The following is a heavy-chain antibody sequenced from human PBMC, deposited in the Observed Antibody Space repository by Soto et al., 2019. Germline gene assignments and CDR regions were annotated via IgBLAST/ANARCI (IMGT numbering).Heavy chain of an antibody. CDR2: ISSSSSYI. CDR3: ARVFGGFKYSPTNDY. D-gene: IGHD5-18*01. CDR1: CFNFLNLS. J-gene: IGHJ4*02. V-gene: IGHV3-21*01. Sequence: GLHRLPWGAACFNFLNLSVSRVLQTPRKGLEWVSSISSSSSYIYYADSVKGRFTISRDNAKNSLYLQMNRLRAEDTAVYYCARVFGGFKYSPTNDYWGQGTLVTVSS.